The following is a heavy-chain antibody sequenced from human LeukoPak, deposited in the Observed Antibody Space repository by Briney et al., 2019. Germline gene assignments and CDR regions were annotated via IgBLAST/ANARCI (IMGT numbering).Heavy chain of an antibody. CDR2: IMPLFGTA. CDR1: GGTFNSYA. Sequence: GYSVKVSCKASGGTFNSYAISWVRQAPGQGLEWMGWIMPLFGTANYAQDFQGRVTFTTDESASTAYMEVSSLRSEDTAVYYCASGSLGDGYGVGDYYQYMDVWGKGTTVTVSS. V-gene: IGHV1-69*05. D-gene: IGHD5-24*01. J-gene: IGHJ6*03. CDR3: ASGSLGDGYGVGDYYQYMDV.